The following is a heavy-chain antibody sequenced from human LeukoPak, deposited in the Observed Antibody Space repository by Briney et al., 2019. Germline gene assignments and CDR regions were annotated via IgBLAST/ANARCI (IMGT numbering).Heavy chain of an antibody. CDR3: ARPLWKARELDAFDI. V-gene: IGHV3-33*01. D-gene: IGHD1-26*01. Sequence: GSLRLSCAASGFTFSSYGMHWVRQAPGKGGEGVAVIWYDGSNKYYADSVKGRFTISRDNYKNTLYLQMNRLRAEDTAVYYCARPLWKARELDAFDIWGEGTMVTLSS. CDR2: IWYDGSNK. CDR1: GFTFSSYG. J-gene: IGHJ3*02.